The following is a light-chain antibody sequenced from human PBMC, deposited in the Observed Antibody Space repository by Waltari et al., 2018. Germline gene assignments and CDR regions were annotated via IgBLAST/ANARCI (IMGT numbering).Light chain of an antibody. CDR1: SSDVGAYNY. Sequence: QSALTQPPPASGSPGQSVTISCTGTSSDVGAYNYVPWYQHHPGQAPNPMISEVNKRPSGVPDRFSGSKSGNTASLTVSGLQADDEADYYCTSYAGSHNWVFGGGTKLTVL. CDR2: EVN. CDR3: TSYAGSHNWV. V-gene: IGLV2-8*01. J-gene: IGLJ2*01.